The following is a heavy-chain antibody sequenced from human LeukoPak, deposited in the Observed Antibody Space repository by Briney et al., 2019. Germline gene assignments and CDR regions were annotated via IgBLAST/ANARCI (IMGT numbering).Heavy chain of an antibody. CDR2: FDPEDGKT. CDR1: GYTLIELS. V-gene: IGHV1-24*01. CDR3: ATANIVGATTGGSFDY. J-gene: IGHJ4*02. Sequence: ASVKVSCKVSGYTLIELSMHWVRQAPGKGLEWMGGFDPEDGKTIYAQKFQGRVTMTEDTSTDTAYMELSSLRSEDTAVYYCATANIVGATTGGSFDYWGQGTLVTVSS. D-gene: IGHD1-26*01.